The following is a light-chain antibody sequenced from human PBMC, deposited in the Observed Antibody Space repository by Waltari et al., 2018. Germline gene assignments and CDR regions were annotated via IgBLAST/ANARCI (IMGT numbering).Light chain of an antibody. CDR3: QSYDYLVSGAL. V-gene: IGLV1-40*01. Sequence: QSVLTQPPSVSGAPGPRVTISCTGTSSNTGADYDVQWYQQLPGTAPKLLTSVHINRHTGVPYRFSCSKSGTSASLAITGLQAEDEADYYCQSYDYLVSGALFGGGTKLTVL. CDR2: VHI. J-gene: IGLJ2*01. CDR1: SSNTGADYD.